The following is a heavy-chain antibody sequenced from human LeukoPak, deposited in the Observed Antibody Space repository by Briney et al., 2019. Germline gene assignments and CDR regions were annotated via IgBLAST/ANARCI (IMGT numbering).Heavy chain of an antibody. V-gene: IGHV1-24*01. Sequence: ASVKVSCEVSGYTLTELSMHWVRQAPGKGLEWMGGFDPEDGETIYAQKFQGRVTMTEDTSTDTAYMELSSLRSEDTVVYYCATRPVRYFDPFDPWGQGTLVTVSS. CDR1: GYTLTELS. CDR3: ATRPVRYFDPFDP. CDR2: FDPEDGET. D-gene: IGHD3-9*01. J-gene: IGHJ5*02.